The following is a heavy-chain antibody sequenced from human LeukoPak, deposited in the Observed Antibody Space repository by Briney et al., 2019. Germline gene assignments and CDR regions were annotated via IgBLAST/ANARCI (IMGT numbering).Heavy chain of an antibody. V-gene: IGHV4-59*01. Sequence: PSETLSLTCNVSGGPINNYYWGWLRQSPGKGLEWIASVYYSGSTNYNPSLKSRVTISVDTSKNQFSLKLSSVTAADTAVYYCTGGSIAYYYMDVWGKGTTVTISS. CDR3: TGGSIAYYYMDV. J-gene: IGHJ6*03. CDR1: GGPINNYY. D-gene: IGHD3-16*01. CDR2: VYYSGST.